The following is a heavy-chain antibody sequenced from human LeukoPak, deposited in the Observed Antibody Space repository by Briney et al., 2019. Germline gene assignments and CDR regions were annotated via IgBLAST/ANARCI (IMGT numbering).Heavy chain of an antibody. CDR3: AKDHSYGSGSLPLPDY. CDR2: ISSSGGTT. D-gene: IGHD3-10*01. CDR1: GFTFSNYA. V-gene: IGHV3-23*01. J-gene: IGHJ4*02. Sequence: GGSLRLSCAASGFTFSNYAMSWVRQAPGKGLEWVSAISSSGGTTYYADSVKGRFTISRDNSKNTLYLQMNSLRAEDTAVYYCAKDHSYGSGSLPLPDYWGQGTLVTVSS.